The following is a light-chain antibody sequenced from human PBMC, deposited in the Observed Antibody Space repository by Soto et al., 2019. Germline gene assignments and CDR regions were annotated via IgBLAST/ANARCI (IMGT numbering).Light chain of an antibody. V-gene: IGKV1-9*01. CDR2: AAS. CDR3: QQLDTDPYT. Sequence: IQLTQSPSSLSASVGDRVTITCRASQGIDKFLAWYQQKPGKAPKLLIYAASTLETGVPSRFSGNGSGTTFTLTIGSLQPEDFATYYCQQLDTDPYTFGQGTKLDI. CDR1: QGIDKF. J-gene: IGKJ2*01.